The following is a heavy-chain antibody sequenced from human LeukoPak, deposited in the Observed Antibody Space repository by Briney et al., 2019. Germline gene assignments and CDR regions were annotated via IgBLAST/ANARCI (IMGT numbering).Heavy chain of an antibody. D-gene: IGHD3-10*01. CDR1: GVSISSYY. Sequence: KPSETLSFTCTVSGVSISSYYWSWIRQPPGKGLEWIGYIYYSGSTNYNPSLKSRVTISVDTSKNQFSLKLSSVTAADTAVYYCARALRYYGSGSPFGGFDPWGQGTLVTVSS. CDR2: IYYSGST. CDR3: ARALRYYGSGSPFGGFDP. V-gene: IGHV4-59*01. J-gene: IGHJ5*02.